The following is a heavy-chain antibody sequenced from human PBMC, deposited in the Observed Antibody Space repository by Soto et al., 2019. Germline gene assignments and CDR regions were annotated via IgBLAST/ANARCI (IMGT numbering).Heavy chain of an antibody. D-gene: IGHD2-21*01. Sequence: QAQLVQSGAEVKKPGASVRVACTASEDIFNNFGITWVRQAPGQGLEWLGWVSYYNGNTNYAQRLQGRVFMTTDTATSTAYLELRSLTFNDTAVYYCARDLTRFCSGGGCPFSMWGQGTQVIVSS. V-gene: IGHV1-18*01. CDR3: ARDLTRFCSGGGCPFSM. CDR2: VSYYNGNT. J-gene: IGHJ4*02. CDR1: EDIFNNFG.